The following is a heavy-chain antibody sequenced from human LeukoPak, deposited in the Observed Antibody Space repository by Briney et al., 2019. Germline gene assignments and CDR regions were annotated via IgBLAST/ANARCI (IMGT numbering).Heavy chain of an antibody. Sequence: GASVKVSCKASGYTFTVYYLHWVRQAPGQGLDWMGWINPNSGGTTYAQNFKGRVTMTWDTSISTAYMELSRLRSDDTAVYYCAREWELLRKYLHHGGQGTLVTVSS. D-gene: IGHD1-26*01. J-gene: IGHJ1*01. CDR3: AREWELLRKYLHH. V-gene: IGHV1-2*02. CDR2: INPNSGGT. CDR1: GYTFTVYY.